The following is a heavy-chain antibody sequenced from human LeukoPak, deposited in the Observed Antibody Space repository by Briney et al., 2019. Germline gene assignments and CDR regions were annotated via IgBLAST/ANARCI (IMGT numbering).Heavy chain of an antibody. CDR3: ARCSGGSCYSAGLDY. Sequence: SGGSLRLSCAASGFTFSSYGMHWVRQAPGKGLEWVAFIRYDGGNKYYADSVKGRFTISRDNSKNTLYLQMNSLRAEDTAVYYCARCSGGSCYSAGLDYWGQGTLVTVSS. CDR2: IRYDGGNK. V-gene: IGHV3-30*02. J-gene: IGHJ4*02. D-gene: IGHD2-15*01. CDR1: GFTFSSYG.